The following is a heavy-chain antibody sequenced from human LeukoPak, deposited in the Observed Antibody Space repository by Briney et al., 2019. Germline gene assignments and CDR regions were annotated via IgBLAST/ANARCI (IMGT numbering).Heavy chain of an antibody. D-gene: IGHD3-10*01. J-gene: IGHJ4*02. CDR2: INIDSGGT. Sequence: ASVKVSCKASGYIFTGYYMHWVRQAPGHGLEWMGWINIDSGGTNYAQKFQGRVTLTRDTSITTAYMELNRLRSDDTAVYYCARGTSIVRGIIDYWGQGTLVTVSS. V-gene: IGHV1-2*02. CDR3: ARGTSIVRGIIDY. CDR1: GYIFTGYY.